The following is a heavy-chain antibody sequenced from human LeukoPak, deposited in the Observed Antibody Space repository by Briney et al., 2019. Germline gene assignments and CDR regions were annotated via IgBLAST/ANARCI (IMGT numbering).Heavy chain of an antibody. V-gene: IGHV3-30*02. CDR1: GFTFSSYG. Sequence: PGGSLRLSCAASGFTFSSYGMHWVRQAPGKGLEWVAFIRYDGSNKYYADSVKGRFTISRDNSKNSLYLQMNSLRAEDTAVYYCARDYSSSWYPAGAFDIWGQGTMVTVSS. D-gene: IGHD6-13*01. CDR2: IRYDGSNK. J-gene: IGHJ3*02. CDR3: ARDYSSSWYPAGAFDI.